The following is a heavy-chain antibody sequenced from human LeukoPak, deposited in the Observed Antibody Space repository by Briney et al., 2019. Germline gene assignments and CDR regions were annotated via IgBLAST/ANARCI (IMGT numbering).Heavy chain of an antibody. CDR3: ARLSADSSSSRGFDY. Sequence: SETLSLTCTVSGASITSYYWTWIRQPAGTGLKWLGRIYTSGSTNYGPSLRSRVTMSVYTSKNQFSLKLSSVTAADTAVYYCARLSADSSSSRGFDYWGQGTLVTVSS. CDR1: GASITSYY. CDR2: IYTSGST. J-gene: IGHJ4*02. V-gene: IGHV4-4*07. D-gene: IGHD2-2*01.